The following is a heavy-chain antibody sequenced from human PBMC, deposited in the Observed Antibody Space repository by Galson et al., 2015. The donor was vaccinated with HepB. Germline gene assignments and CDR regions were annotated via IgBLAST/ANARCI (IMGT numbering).Heavy chain of an antibody. D-gene: IGHD3-3*01. CDR3: ARDCSPYDFWSGYYYYYYGMDV. Sequence: SVKVSCKASGGTFSSYAISWVRQAPGQGLEWMGGIIPIFGTANYAQKFQGRVTITADESTSTAYMELSSLRSEDTAVYYCARDCSPYDFWSGYYYYYYGMDVWGQGTTVTVSS. J-gene: IGHJ6*02. CDR1: GGTFSSYA. V-gene: IGHV1-69*13. CDR2: IIPIFGTA.